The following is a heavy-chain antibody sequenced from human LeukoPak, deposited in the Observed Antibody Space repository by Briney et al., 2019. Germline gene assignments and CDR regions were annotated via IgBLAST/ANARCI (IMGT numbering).Heavy chain of an antibody. D-gene: IGHD6-13*01. J-gene: IGHJ6*03. CDR1: GGTFSSYA. CDR3: ARYSPIAAAGMSYYYYYMDV. Sequence: SVKVSRKASGGTFSSYAISWVRQAPGQGLEWMGGIIPIFGTANYAQKFQGRVTITADESTSTAYMELSSLRSEDTAVYYCARYSPIAAAGMSYYYYYMDVWGKGTTVTVSS. CDR2: IIPIFGTA. V-gene: IGHV1-69*01.